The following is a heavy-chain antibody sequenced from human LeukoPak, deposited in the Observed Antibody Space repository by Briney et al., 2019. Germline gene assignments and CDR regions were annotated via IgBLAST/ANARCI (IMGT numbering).Heavy chain of an antibody. CDR3: AAASGWYEVYYYYGMDV. CDR1: GYTLTELS. CDR2: FDPEGGET. J-gene: IGHJ6*02. Sequence: ASVKVSCKVSGYTLTELSMHWVRQAPGKGLEWMGGFDPEGGETIYAQKFQGRVTMTEDTSTDTAYMELSSLRSEDTAVYYCAAASGWYEVYYYYGMDVWGQGTTVTVSS. V-gene: IGHV1-24*01. D-gene: IGHD6-19*01.